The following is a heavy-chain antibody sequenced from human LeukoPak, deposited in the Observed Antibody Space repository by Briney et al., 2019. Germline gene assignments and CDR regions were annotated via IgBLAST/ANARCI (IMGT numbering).Heavy chain of an antibody. V-gene: IGHV3-30*03. J-gene: IGHJ6*03. CDR1: GFTFSSYG. Sequence: PGRSLRLSCAASGFTFSSYGMHWVRQAPGKGLEWVAVISYDGSNKYYADSVKGRFTISRDNSKNTLYLQINSLRAEDTAVYYCATFSLWPPIGYYYYMDAWGKGTTVTISS. CDR3: ATFSLWPPIGYYYYMDA. D-gene: IGHD3-10*01. CDR2: ISYDGSNK.